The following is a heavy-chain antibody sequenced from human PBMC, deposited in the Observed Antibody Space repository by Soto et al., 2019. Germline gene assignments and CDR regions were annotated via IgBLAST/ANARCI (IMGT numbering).Heavy chain of an antibody. J-gene: IGHJ5*02. V-gene: IGHV3-30*18. Sequence: GGSLRLSCSASGFTFSDRGFHWVRQAPGKGLEWVAVISYDGSNKYYADSVKGRFTISRDNSKNTLYLQMDSLRAEDTAVYYCAKDPKLEAAPASPPQDGWLDPWGQGTLVTVSS. CDR1: GFTFSDRG. CDR2: ISYDGSNK. CDR3: AKDPKLEAAPASPPQDGWLDP. D-gene: IGHD6-13*01.